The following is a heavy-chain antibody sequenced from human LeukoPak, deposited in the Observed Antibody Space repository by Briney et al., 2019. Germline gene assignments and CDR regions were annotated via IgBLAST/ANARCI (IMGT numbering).Heavy chain of an antibody. D-gene: IGHD4-17*01. Sequence: GGSLRLSCAASGFTFSSFAMSWVRQAPGKGLDWVSTISGNGNSAHFADSVKGRFIISRDNSENTLYLQMNSLRAEDTAVYYCAKHNGDYEYGMDVWGQGTTVTVSS. CDR1: GFTFSSFA. CDR3: AKHNGDYEYGMDV. CDR2: ISGNGNSA. V-gene: IGHV3-23*01. J-gene: IGHJ6*02.